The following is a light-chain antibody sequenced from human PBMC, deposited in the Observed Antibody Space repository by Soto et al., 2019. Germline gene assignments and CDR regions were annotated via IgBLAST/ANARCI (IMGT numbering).Light chain of an antibody. CDR2: APS. V-gene: IGKV1-39*01. CDR3: QQSYSALPYT. J-gene: IGKJ2*01. Sequence: DIQMTQSPSSLSASIGERVTITCRASQSISAYLNWYQHKPGKAPKLLIYAPSSLQSGVPSRFSGSGSGTDFTLTIGSLQPEDFATYYCQQSYSALPYTFGQGTKLEIK. CDR1: QSISAY.